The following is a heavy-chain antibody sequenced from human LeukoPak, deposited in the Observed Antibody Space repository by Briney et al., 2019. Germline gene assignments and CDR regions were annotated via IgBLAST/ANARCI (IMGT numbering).Heavy chain of an antibody. CDR1: GFTFSSYS. J-gene: IGHJ5*02. CDR2: ISSSSSYI. Sequence: GGALRLSCAASGFTFSSYSMNWVRQAPGKGLEWVSSISSSSSYIYYAGSVKGRFTISRDNAKNSLYLQMNSLRAEDTAVYYCARDAITMVRGVIGWFDPWGQGTLVTVSS. V-gene: IGHV3-21*01. CDR3: ARDAITMVRGVIGWFDP. D-gene: IGHD3-10*01.